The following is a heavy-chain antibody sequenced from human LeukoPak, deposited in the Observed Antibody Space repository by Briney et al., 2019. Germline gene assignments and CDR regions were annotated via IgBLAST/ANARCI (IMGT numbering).Heavy chain of an antibody. V-gene: IGHV1-8*02. D-gene: IGHD3-10*01. Sequence: ASVKLSCKASGYTFTNYDLNWVRHVPGQGLDWMGWMNFLNGNTGNAQKFQGRITITSNTSISTAYMELSSLRSEHTAVYYCARESVPGSYYNNNNYGDFDYWGQASLVTVSS. CDR3: ARESVPGSYYNNNNYGDFDY. J-gene: IGHJ4*02. CDR1: GYTFTNYD. CDR2: MNFLNGNT.